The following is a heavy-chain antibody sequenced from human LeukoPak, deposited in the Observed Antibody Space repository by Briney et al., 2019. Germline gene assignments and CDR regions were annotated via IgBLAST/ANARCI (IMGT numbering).Heavy chain of an antibody. CDR3: ARERGVILWSPPHDAFDI. D-gene: IGHD3-16*01. J-gene: IGHJ3*02. CDR1: GASISSGDYY. CDR2: IYYSGST. Sequence: SETLSLTCTVSGASISSGDYYWSWVRQPPGKGLEWIGYIYYSGSTYYNPSLKSRVTISVDTSKNQFSLKLSSVTAADTAVYYCARERGVILWSPPHDAFDIWGQGTMVTVSS. V-gene: IGHV4-30-4*01.